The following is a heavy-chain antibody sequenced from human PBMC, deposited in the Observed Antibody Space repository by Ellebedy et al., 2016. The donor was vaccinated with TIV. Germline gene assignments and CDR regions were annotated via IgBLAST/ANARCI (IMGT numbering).Heavy chain of an antibody. CDR3: ARSAMAAAGDDY. J-gene: IGHJ4*02. D-gene: IGHD6-13*01. Sequence: GESLKISCAVSGFTFSTYSMNWVRQAPGKGLGWVSSISSNSNYIYYADSVRGRFTISRDNAKRSLYLQMNSLRADDTAVYYCARSAMAAAGDDYWGQGTLVTVSS. CDR2: ISSNSNYI. V-gene: IGHV3-21*01. CDR1: GFTFSTYS.